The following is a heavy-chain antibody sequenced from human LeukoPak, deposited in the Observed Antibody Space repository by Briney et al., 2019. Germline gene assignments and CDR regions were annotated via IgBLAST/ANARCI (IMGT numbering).Heavy chain of an antibody. CDR3: ASDRGYSDYEY. J-gene: IGHJ4*02. CDR2: IYYSGST. Sequence: PSETLSLTCTVCGGSISSYYWSWLRQPPGKGVEGIGDIYYSGSTNYNPSLKSRVTISVDTSKNQFSLKLSSVTAADTAVYYCASDRGYSDYEYWGQGTLVTVSS. CDR1: GGSISSYY. V-gene: IGHV4-59*01. D-gene: IGHD5-12*01.